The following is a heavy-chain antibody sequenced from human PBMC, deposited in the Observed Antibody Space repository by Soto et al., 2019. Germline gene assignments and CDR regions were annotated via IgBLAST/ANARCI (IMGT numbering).Heavy chain of an antibody. CDR3: AKISIHYDFWSGPETPYGMDV. CDR1: GFTFSSYA. V-gene: IGHV3-23*01. CDR2: ISGSGGST. D-gene: IGHD3-3*01. J-gene: IGHJ6*02. Sequence: PGGSLRLSCAASGFTFSSYAMSWVRQAPGKGLEWVSAISGSGGSTYYADSVKGRFTISRDNSKNTLYLQMNSLRAEDTAVYYCAKISIHYDFWSGPETPYGMDVWGQGTTVTVSS.